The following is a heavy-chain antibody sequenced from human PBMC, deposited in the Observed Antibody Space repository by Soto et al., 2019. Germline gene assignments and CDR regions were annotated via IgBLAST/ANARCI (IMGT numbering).Heavy chain of an antibody. CDR1: GFTYTDFA. J-gene: IGHJ6*02. V-gene: IGHV3-30*09. CDR3: ARGAGDSYYAIDV. Sequence: VQLVESGGGEVQPGRSLRLSCAASGFTYTDFALHWVRQAPGKGLEWVAIISYDGSDKYYADSVKGRFAISRDNPKNTLSLEMTSLIPEDTAVYFCARGAGDSYYAIDVWGQGTEVTVFS. CDR2: ISYDGSDK. D-gene: IGHD3-10*01.